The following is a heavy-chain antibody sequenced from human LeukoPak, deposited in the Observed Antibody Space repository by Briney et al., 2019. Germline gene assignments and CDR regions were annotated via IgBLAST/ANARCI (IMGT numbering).Heavy chain of an antibody. J-gene: IGHJ4*01. D-gene: IGHD3-22*01. CDR3: ATYYYDSSGYSFLDY. Sequence: GESLKIPCKGSGYSFTSYWIGWVRQMPGKGLEWMGIIYPGDSDTRYSPSFQGQVTISADKSISTAYLQWSSLKASDTAMYYCATYYYDSSGYSFLDYWGQGTLVTVSS. CDR2: IYPGDSDT. CDR1: GYSFTSYW. V-gene: IGHV5-51*01.